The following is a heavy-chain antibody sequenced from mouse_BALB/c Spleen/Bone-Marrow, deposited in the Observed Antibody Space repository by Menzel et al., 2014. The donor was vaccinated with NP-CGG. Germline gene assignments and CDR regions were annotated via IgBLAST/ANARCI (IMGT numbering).Heavy chain of an antibody. CDR1: GYKFNDYN. Sequence: EVQLQESGPELVKPGASVKISCKASGYKFNDYNMHWVKQSPGKSLEWIGYIYPYNGGTGYNQKFKSKATLTVDNSSSTAYMELRSLTSEDSAVYYCARGYSWYFDVWGAGTTVTVSS. CDR3: ARGYSWYFDV. CDR2: IYPYNGGT. J-gene: IGHJ1*01. D-gene: IGHD2-3*01. V-gene: IGHV1S29*02.